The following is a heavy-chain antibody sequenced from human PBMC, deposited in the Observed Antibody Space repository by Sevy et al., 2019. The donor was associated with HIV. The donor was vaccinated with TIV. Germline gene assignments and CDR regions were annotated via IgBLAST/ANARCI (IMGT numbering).Heavy chain of an antibody. D-gene: IGHD1-1*01. Sequence: SETLSLTCTVSGGSINSRTSYWGWIRQPPGKGLEWIGIIDHSGVTYYNPSLKSRVTISVDTSKNQFSLKLSSVTAADTAVYYCARLDATRPKGYYFDYWGQGTLVTVSS. CDR2: IDHSGVT. J-gene: IGHJ4*02. CDR1: GGSINSRTSY. V-gene: IGHV4-39*01. CDR3: ARLDATRPKGYYFDY.